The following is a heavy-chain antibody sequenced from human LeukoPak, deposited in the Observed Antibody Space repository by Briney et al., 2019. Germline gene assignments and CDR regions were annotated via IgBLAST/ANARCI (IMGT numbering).Heavy chain of an antibody. CDR1: GGSISSGGYY. J-gene: IGHJ3*02. D-gene: IGHD2-15*01. V-gene: IGHV4-31*03. CDR3: ARAGSLGGGAFDI. Sequence: PSETLSLTCTVSGGSISSGGYYWSWIRQHPGKGLEWIGYIYYSGSTYYNPSLKSRLTISVDTSKNQFSLKLSSVTAADTAVYYCARAGSLGGGAFDIWGQGTMVTVSS. CDR2: IYYSGST.